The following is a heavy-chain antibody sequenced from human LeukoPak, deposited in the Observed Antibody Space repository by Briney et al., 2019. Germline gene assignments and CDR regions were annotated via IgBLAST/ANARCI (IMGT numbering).Heavy chain of an antibody. CDR2: INSDGSST. Sequence: GGSLRLSCAASHFTFTNRWMDWVRQAPGKGLVWVSRINSDGSSTSYADSVKGRFTISRDNAKNTLYLQMNSLRAEDTAVYYCARVRSGSSAGNYGMDVWGQGTTVTVSS. D-gene: IGHD1-26*01. J-gene: IGHJ6*02. V-gene: IGHV3-74*01. CDR1: HFTFTNRW. CDR3: ARVRSGSSAGNYGMDV.